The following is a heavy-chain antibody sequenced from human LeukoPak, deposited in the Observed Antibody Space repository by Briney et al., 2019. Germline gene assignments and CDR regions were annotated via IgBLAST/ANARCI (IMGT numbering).Heavy chain of an antibody. V-gene: IGHV3-74*01. CDR1: GITFNNPW. D-gene: IGHD3-3*01. J-gene: IGHJ5*02. CDR3: VKSAADP. CDR2: INSDGSHT. Sequence: GGSLRLSCAGSGITFNNPWMFWVRQAPGQGLVWVARINSDGSHTSYADSVEGRFTISRDNAKNTLVLQMNSVRAEDTGVYYCVKSAADPWGQGTLVTVSS.